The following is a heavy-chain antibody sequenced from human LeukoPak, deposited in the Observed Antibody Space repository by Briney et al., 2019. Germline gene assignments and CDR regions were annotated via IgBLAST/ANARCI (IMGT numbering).Heavy chain of an antibody. D-gene: IGHD1-26*01. J-gene: IGHJ4*02. CDR3: ARALLGEFPNYFDY. V-gene: IGHV4-59*08. CDR1: GGSISSYY. CDR2: ISYGGRT. Sequence: KPSETLSLTCTVSGGSISSYYWNWIRQPPGKGLEWIGYISYGGRTNYNPSLQSRVTISVDTSKTQFSLNLASVTAADTAVYYCARALLGEFPNYFDYWGQGSLVTVSS.